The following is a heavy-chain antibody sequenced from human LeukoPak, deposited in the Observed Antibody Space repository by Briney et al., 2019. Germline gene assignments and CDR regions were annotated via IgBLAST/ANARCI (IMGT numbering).Heavy chain of an antibody. CDR1: SGSLRCSSYY. V-gene: IGHV4-39*01. CDR2: IYYSGST. J-gene: IGHJ4*02. CDR3: ARGDCSGGSCYLFDY. Sequence: SETLSLTCTVSSGSLRCSSYYWCWIRQPPGKGLEWIGSIYYSGSTYYNPSLKSRVTISVDTCKNQFSLKLSFVTAFTIADYYCARGDCSGGSCYLFDYWGQGALVTISS. D-gene: IGHD2-15*01.